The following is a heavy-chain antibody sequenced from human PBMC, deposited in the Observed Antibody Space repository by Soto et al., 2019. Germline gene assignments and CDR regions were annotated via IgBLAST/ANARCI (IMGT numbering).Heavy chain of an antibody. D-gene: IGHD3-16*01. Sequence: PGGSLRLSCAASGFAFSTYAMTWVRQAPGKGLEWVSVISGIGGSSYYAASVKGRFTISRDNSKNTLYLQMNSLRAEDTAVYYCARDGSRAPGGWFDPWGQGTLVTVSS. CDR1: GFAFSTYA. V-gene: IGHV3-23*01. CDR3: ARDGSRAPGGWFDP. J-gene: IGHJ5*02. CDR2: ISGIGGSS.